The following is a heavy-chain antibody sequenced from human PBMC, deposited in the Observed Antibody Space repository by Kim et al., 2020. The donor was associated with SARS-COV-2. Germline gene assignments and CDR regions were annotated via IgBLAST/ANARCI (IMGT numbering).Heavy chain of an antibody. CDR3: ARVGYDFWSGQAGYYFDY. CDR1: GGSISSGGYS. J-gene: IGHJ4*02. Sequence: SETLSLTCAVSGGSISSGGYSWSWIRQPPGKGLEWIGYIYHSGSTYYNPSLKSRVTISVDRSKNQFSLKLSSVTAADTAVYYCARVGYDFWSGQAGYYFDYWGQGTLVTVSS. CDR2: IYHSGST. V-gene: IGHV4-30-2*01. D-gene: IGHD3-3*01.